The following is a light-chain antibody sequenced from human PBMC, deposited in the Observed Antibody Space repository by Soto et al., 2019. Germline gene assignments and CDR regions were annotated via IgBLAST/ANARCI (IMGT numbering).Light chain of an antibody. CDR3: SSYTSVSTLV. CDR2: DVN. J-gene: IGLJ2*01. CDR1: SSDVGGYNY. Sequence: QSVLTQPASVSGSPGQSVTISCTGTSSDVGGYNYLSWYQQLPGNAPKLIIYDVNNRPSGVSNRFSGSKSGNTASLTISGLQAEDEADYYCSSYTSVSTLVFGGGTKLTVL. V-gene: IGLV2-14*01.